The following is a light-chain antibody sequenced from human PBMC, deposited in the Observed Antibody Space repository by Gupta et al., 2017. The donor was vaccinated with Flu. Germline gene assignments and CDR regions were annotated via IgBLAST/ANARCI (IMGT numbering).Light chain of an antibody. CDR2: EVS. V-gene: IGLV2-8*01. CDR3: ISYAGSNWV. Sequence: SALTHPPSASVCTRQSVTISCTGTSSDVGGYNYVSWYQQHPCKAPKLIIYEVSKRPSGVPDRFSGSKSVNTASLTVTVRQAEDEADYYCISYAGSNWVFGGGTKLTVL. J-gene: IGLJ3*02. CDR1: SSDVGGYNY.